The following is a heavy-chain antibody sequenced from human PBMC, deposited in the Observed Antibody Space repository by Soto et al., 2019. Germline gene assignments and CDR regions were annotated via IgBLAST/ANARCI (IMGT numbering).Heavy chain of an antibody. CDR3: PRPERGWSAP. Sequence: QLQLQESGSGLVKPSQTLSLTCAVSGGSISSGGYSWSWIRQPPGKGLEWIGYIYHSGSTYYNPSLKSRATISVDRAKNKFSLKLSSVTAADTAVYYCPRPERGWSAPWGQGTLVTVSS. J-gene: IGHJ5*02. CDR2: IYHSGST. CDR1: GGSISSGGYS. V-gene: IGHV4-30-2*01.